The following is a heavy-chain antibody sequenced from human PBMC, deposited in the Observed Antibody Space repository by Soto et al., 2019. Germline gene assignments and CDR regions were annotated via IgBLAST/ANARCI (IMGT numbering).Heavy chain of an antibody. CDR3: ARVSLYCSGGSCYSAVYYYYMDV. D-gene: IGHD2-15*01. CDR1: GGSISSYY. CDR2: IYYSGST. V-gene: IGHV4-59*01. Sequence: SETLSLTCTVSGGSISSYYWSWIRQPPGKGLEWIGYIYYSGSTNYNPSLKSRVTISVDTSKSQFSLKLSSVTAADTAVYYCARVSLYCSGGSCYSAVYYYYMDVWGKGTTVTVSS. J-gene: IGHJ6*03.